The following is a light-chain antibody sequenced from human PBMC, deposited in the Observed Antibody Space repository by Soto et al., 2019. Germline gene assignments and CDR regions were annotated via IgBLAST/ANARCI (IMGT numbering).Light chain of an antibody. CDR2: GAS. CDR1: KRVTSSY. Sequence: EMVLTQSPGTLSLSPGERATLSCRASKRVTSSYLAWYHQKRGQAPRLFIYGASSRATGIPDRFSGSGSGTDFTLTISRLEPEDFAVYYCLQYGSSPPVTFGQGTRLEIK. CDR3: LQYGSSPPVT. J-gene: IGKJ5*01. V-gene: IGKV3-20*01.